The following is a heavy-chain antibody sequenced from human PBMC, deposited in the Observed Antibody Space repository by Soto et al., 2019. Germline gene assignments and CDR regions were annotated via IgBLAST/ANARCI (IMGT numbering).Heavy chain of an antibody. J-gene: IGHJ4*02. CDR3: ARETRYYYDSSGYFRFDY. CDR2: IYYSGST. Sequence: SETLSLTCTVSGGSISSGGYYWSWIRQHPGKGLEWIGYIYYSGSTYYNPSLKSRVTISVDTSKNQFSLKLSSVTAADTAVYYCARETRYYYDSSGYFRFDYWGQGTLVTVSS. V-gene: IGHV4-31*03. D-gene: IGHD3-22*01. CDR1: GGSISSGGYY.